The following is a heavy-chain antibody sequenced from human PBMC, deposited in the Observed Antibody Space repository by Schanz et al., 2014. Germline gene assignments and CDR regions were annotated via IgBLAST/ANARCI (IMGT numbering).Heavy chain of an antibody. Sequence: QAQLMQSGPELKRPGASVKVSCKASGYTFTSYGITWVRQAPGQGLEWVGWISPYTGNTHYFDKMEGRVTMTTDTSTSTAYMELSSLRSEDTAVYYCARDGVDAAAGGNYWGQGTLVTVSS. D-gene: IGHD6-13*01. J-gene: IGHJ4*02. CDR1: GYTFTSYG. CDR2: ISPYTGNT. V-gene: IGHV1-18*01. CDR3: ARDGVDAAAGGNY.